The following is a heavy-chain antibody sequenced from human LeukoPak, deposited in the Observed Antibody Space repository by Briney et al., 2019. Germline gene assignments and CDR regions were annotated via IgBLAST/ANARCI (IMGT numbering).Heavy chain of an antibody. J-gene: IGHJ5*02. CDR1: GGSISSSDYY. V-gene: IGHV4-39*01. Sequence: SETRSLTCTVSGGSISSSDYYWGWIRQPPGKGLEWIASIYYSGTTHYNPSHQSRVTMSVDASKNQFSLKLRSVTAADTAVYYCARVNTQGVPSPWGQGILVTVSS. CDR2: IYYSGTT. D-gene: IGHD2-15*01. CDR3: ARVNTQGVPSP.